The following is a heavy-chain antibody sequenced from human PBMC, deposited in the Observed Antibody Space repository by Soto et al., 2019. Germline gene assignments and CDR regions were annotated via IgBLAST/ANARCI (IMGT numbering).Heavy chain of an antibody. V-gene: IGHV4-4*02. Sequence: SETLSLTCAVSGGSISSSNWWSWVRQPPGKGLEWIGEIYHSGSTNYNPSLKSRVTISVDKSKNQFSLKLSSVTAADTAVYYCARYSSGWEYYFDYWGQGTLVTVSS. D-gene: IGHD6-19*01. CDR3: ARYSSGWEYYFDY. J-gene: IGHJ4*02. CDR1: GGSISSSNW. CDR2: IYHSGST.